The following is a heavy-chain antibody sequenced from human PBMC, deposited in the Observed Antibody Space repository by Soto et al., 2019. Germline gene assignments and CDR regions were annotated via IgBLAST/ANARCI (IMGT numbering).Heavy chain of an antibody. CDR1: GYTFTGYY. V-gene: IGHV1-2*04. J-gene: IGHJ6*02. D-gene: IGHD6-13*01. CDR2: INPNSGGT. Sequence: ASVKVSCKPSGYTFTGYYIHWVRQAPGQGLEWMGWINPNSGGTNYAQKFQGWVTMTRDTSISTAYMELSRLRSDDTAVYYCARDIAAAGTVYYGMDVWGQGTTVTAP. CDR3: ARDIAAAGTVYYGMDV.